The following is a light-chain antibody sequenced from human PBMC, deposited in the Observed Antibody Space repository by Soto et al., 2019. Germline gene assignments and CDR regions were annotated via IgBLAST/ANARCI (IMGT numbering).Light chain of an antibody. CDR2: DAS. CDR1: QSVANF. J-gene: IGKJ3*01. Sequence: EIVLTQSPATLSLSPGERATLSCRARQSVANFLAWYQQKPGQAPRLLIYDASTRATGIPARFSGSGSGTDFTLTISSLEPEDVGVYYCQQRSNWLITFGPGTKVDLK. V-gene: IGKV3-11*01. CDR3: QQRSNWLIT.